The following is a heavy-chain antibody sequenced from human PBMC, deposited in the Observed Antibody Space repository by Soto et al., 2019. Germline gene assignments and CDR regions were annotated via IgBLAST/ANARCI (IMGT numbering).Heavy chain of an antibody. D-gene: IGHD6-6*01. CDR3: ARDLSPLIAARMSHYYYGMDV. J-gene: IGHJ6*02. Sequence: ASVKVSCKASGYTFTSYAMHWVRQAPGQRLEWMGWINAGNGNTKYSQKFQGRVTITRDTSASTAYMELSSLRSEDTAVYYCARDLSPLIAARMSHYYYGMDVWGQGTTVTVSS. CDR1: GYTFTSYA. V-gene: IGHV1-3*01. CDR2: INAGNGNT.